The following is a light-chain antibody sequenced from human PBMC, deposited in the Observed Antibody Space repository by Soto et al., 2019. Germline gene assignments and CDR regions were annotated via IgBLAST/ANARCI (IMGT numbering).Light chain of an antibody. CDR3: QQHSNWLLT. V-gene: IGKV3-11*01. CDR1: QSVSSY. J-gene: IGKJ4*01. Sequence: EIVLTQSPGTLSLSPGERATLSCRASQSVSSYLAWYQQKPGQAPRLLIYDASNRATGIPARFSGSGSGTGFTLTISSLEPEDFAVYYCQQHSNWLLTFGGGTKV. CDR2: DAS.